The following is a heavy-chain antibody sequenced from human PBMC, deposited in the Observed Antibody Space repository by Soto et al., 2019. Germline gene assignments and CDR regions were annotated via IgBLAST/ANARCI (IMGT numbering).Heavy chain of an antibody. Sequence: PSETLSLTCTVSGGSISSYYWGWIRQPPGKGLEWIGYIYYSGSTNYNPSLKSRVTISVDTSKKQFSLKLSSVTAADTAVYYCARGGRSSSSPYNWSHPCGQGTLLTVYS. J-gene: IGHJ5*02. CDR1: GGSISSYY. V-gene: IGHV4-59*01. CDR2: IYYSGST. D-gene: IGHD6-6*01. CDR3: ARGGRSSSSPYNWSHP.